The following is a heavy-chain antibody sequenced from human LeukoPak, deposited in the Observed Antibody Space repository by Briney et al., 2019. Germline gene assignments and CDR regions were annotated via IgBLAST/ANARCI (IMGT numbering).Heavy chain of an antibody. V-gene: IGHV4-59*08. D-gene: IGHD6-13*01. Sequence: PSETLSLTCTVSGGSGGSISSYYWSWIRQPPGKGLEWIGYIYYSGSTNYTPSLKSRVTISVDTSKNQFSLRLSSVTAADTAVYYCARHGSSYSFDCWGQGTLVTVSS. CDR2: IYYSGST. J-gene: IGHJ4*02. CDR3: ARHGSSYSFDC. CDR1: GGSGGSISSYY.